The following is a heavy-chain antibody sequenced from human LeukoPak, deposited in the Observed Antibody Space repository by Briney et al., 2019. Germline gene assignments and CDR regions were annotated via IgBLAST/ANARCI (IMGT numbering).Heavy chain of an antibody. CDR2: IKQDGSEK. CDR3: ARVSRGYRPFDC. Sequence: GGSLRLSCAASGFTLSSYWMSWVRQAPGKGLEWVANIKQDGSEKYYVDSVKGRFTISRDNAKNSLYLQMNSMRAEDTAVYYCARVSRGYRPFDCWGQGTLVTVSS. CDR1: GFTLSSYW. V-gene: IGHV3-7*01. D-gene: IGHD2-15*01. J-gene: IGHJ4*02.